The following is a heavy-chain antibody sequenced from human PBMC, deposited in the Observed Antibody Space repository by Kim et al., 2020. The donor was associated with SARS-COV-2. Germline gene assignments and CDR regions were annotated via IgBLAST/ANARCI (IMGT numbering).Heavy chain of an antibody. J-gene: IGHJ6*02. V-gene: IGHV3-7*01. CDR2: IREDGSEK. CDR1: GFTFSRYW. D-gene: IGHD2-21*02. Sequence: GGSLRLSCAASGFTFSRYWMTWVRQAPGKGLEWVSNIREDGSEKYYVYSVKGRFTISRDNAKKALYLQMNSLRAEDTAVYHCARPLSGNSRYYGMDVWGQGATVTLS. CDR3: ARPLSGNSRYYGMDV.